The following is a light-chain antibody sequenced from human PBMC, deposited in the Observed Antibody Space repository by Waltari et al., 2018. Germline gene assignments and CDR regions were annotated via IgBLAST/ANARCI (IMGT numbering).Light chain of an antibody. V-gene: IGKV3-20*01. CDR3: QQFGSSPLT. Sequence: EIVLTQSPGTLSLSPGERATLSCRASQSVSSSYLAWYQQKPGQAPRLLIYGASNSAADSPDRFSGGGSWTYFTLTISILEPEDFSVYYCQQFGSSPLTFGGVTKVEIK. J-gene: IGKJ4*01. CDR1: QSVSSSY. CDR2: GAS.